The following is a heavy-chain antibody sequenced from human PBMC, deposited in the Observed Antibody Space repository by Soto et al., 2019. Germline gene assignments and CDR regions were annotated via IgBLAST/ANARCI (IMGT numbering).Heavy chain of an antibody. CDR3: TTGGSYYDGSGDDSSVDF. CDR2: IRTNADGGAT. J-gene: IGHJ4*02. D-gene: IGHD3-22*01. V-gene: IGHV3-15*01. CDR1: GFTFDEAW. Sequence: EVQLVESGGGLVKPGGSLRLSCTASGFTFDEAWMTWVRQTPGKGLEWVGRIRTNADGGATDYASPVKGRFTISREDSQNTLYLQMNSLKIEDTGVYYCTTGGSYYDGSGDDSSVDFWGQGTLVAVSS.